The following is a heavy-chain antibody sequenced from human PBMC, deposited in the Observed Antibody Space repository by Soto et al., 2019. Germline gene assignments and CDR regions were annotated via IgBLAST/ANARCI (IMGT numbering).Heavy chain of an antibody. J-gene: IGHJ4*02. V-gene: IGHV3-11*01. Sequence: GGSLRLSCVASGFTFSDYSMSWIRRAPGKGLEWLAFIDSRGRTLSYADSVRGRFTISRDNAENSVYLQMDSLRADDTAVYYCTIQAARNYIDSWGPGNSVTVS. CDR3: TIQAARNYIDS. D-gene: IGHD6-6*01. CDR1: GFTFSDYS. CDR2: IDSRGRTL.